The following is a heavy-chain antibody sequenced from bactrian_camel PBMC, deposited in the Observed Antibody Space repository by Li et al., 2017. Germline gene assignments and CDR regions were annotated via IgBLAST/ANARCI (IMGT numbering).Heavy chain of an antibody. CDR1: GFTISSVH. D-gene: IGHD8*01. CDR2: LLTGGGRT. J-gene: IGHJ6*01. V-gene: IGHV3S40*01. CDR3: VRDVPNWAFGY. Sequence: VQLVESGGGLVQPGGSLRLSCAAPGFTISSVHMSWVRQAPGKGLEWVSSLLTGGGRTYYTDSVKGRFTISRDNAKSTVYLQMNSLKPDDTAVYYCVRDVPNWAFGYWGQGTQVTVS.